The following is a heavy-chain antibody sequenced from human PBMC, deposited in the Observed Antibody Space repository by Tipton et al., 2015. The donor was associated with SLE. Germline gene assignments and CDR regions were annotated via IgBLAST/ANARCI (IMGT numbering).Heavy chain of an antibody. CDR1: GGSISSHY. CDR2: IYNSGSG. J-gene: IGHJ3*02. Sequence: TLSLTCTVSGGSISSHYWSWIRQPPGKGLEWIGYIYNSGSGNYNPSLKSRVTISVDTSKNQFSLKLSSVSAADTAVYYCARSDYYDSSGYYSYASDIWGQGTMVTVSS. D-gene: IGHD3-22*01. V-gene: IGHV4-59*11. CDR3: ARSDYYDSSGYYSYASDI.